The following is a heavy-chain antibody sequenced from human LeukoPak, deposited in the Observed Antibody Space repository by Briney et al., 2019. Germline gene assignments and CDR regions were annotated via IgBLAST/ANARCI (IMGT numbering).Heavy chain of an antibody. J-gene: IGHJ4*02. D-gene: IGHD4-11*01. CDR2: INGDGSTI. CDR1: GFTFRSYW. Sequence: PGGSLRLSCAASGFTFRSYWMHWVRQGPGKGLVWVSRINGDGSTISYADSVKGRFTISRDNARNTLYLQMNSLRAEDTAVYYCAKDHTWYTTDFDYWGQGTLVTVSS. V-gene: IGHV3-74*01. CDR3: AKDHTWYTTDFDY.